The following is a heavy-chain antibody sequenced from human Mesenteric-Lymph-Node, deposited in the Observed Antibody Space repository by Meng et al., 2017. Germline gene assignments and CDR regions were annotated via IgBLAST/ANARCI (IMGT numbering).Heavy chain of an antibody. D-gene: IGHD4-17*01. CDR3: ASLYGDSSVWYLDL. Sequence: QVQLKQGGAGLLKPSEPLSLTCAVYGGSFSGYYWSWIRQPPGKGLEWIGEINHSGSTNYNPSLKSRVIISVDTSKNQFSLRLNSVTAADTAVYYCASLYGDSSVWYLDLWGRGTLVTVSS. CDR2: INHSGST. CDR1: GGSFSGYY. J-gene: IGHJ2*01. V-gene: IGHV4-34*01.